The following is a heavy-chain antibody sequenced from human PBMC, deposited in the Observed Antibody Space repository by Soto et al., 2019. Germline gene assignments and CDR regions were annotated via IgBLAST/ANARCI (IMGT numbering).Heavy chain of an antibody. Sequence: GGSLRLSCAASGFIFSSYAMSWVRQAPGKGLEWVSAFSGTTSSTYYAASVKGRFTISRDNSKNTLYLQMNSLKAEDTAVYYCAKGQKWELPFDYWGQGALVTVSS. J-gene: IGHJ4*02. CDR2: FSGTTSST. CDR3: AKGQKWELPFDY. D-gene: IGHD1-26*01. V-gene: IGHV3-23*01. CDR1: GFIFSSYA.